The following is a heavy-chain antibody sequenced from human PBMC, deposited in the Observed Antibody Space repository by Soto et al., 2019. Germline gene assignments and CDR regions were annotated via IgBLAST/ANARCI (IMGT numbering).Heavy chain of an antibody. V-gene: IGHV1-18*04. CDR2: ISAYNGNT. CDR3: ASLGYCSSTSCSYYYYYGMDV. Sequence: QVQLVQSGAEVKKPGASVKVSCKASGYTFTSYGISWVRQAPGQGLEWMGWISAYNGNTNYAQKLQGRVTMTTDTPTSTAYMDLRSLRSDDTAVYYCASLGYCSSTSCSYYYYYGMDVWGQGTTVTVSS. J-gene: IGHJ6*02. CDR1: GYTFTSYG. D-gene: IGHD2-2*01.